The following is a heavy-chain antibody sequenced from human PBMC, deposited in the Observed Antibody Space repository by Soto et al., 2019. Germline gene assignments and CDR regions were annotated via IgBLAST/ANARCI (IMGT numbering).Heavy chain of an antibody. Sequence: QVQLVESGVGVVQPGRSLRLSCAASGFTFSSYGMHWVRQAPGKGLEWVAVISYDGSNKYYADSVKGRFTISRDNSKNTLYLQMNSLRAEDTVVYYCAKDQGHGGRGAFDIWGQGTMVTVSS. CDR2: ISYDGSNK. D-gene: IGHD3-10*01. V-gene: IGHV3-30*18. CDR3: AKDQGHGGRGAFDI. J-gene: IGHJ3*02. CDR1: GFTFSSYG.